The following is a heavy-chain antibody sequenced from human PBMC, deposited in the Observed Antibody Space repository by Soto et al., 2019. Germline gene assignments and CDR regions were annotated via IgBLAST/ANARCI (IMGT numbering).Heavy chain of an antibody. V-gene: IGHV2-5*01. CDR3: AHSPWGAAPDY. Sequence: QITLKESGPTLVKPTQTLTLTCTVSGFSVSARGVGVGWIRQPPGKALEWLGIIYWNDDKRYSPSLKSRRTITKDTSKNQAVLTMTNMDPVDTATYYCAHSPWGAAPDYWGQGTLVTVSS. CDR1: GFSVSARGVG. J-gene: IGHJ4*02. D-gene: IGHD3-16*01. CDR2: IYWNDDK.